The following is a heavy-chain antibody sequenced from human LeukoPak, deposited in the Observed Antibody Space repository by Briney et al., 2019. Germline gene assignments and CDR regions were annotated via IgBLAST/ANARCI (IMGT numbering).Heavy chain of an antibody. CDR2: INHSGST. V-gene: IGHV4-34*01. Sequence: PSETLSLTCAVYGGSFSGYYWSWIRQPPGKGLEWIGEINHSGSTNYNPSLKSRVTISVDTSKNQFSLKLSSVTAADTAVYYCARSRYYYDSSGYLFDYWGQGTLVTVSS. D-gene: IGHD3-22*01. J-gene: IGHJ4*02. CDR1: GGSFSGYY. CDR3: ARSRYYYDSSGYLFDY.